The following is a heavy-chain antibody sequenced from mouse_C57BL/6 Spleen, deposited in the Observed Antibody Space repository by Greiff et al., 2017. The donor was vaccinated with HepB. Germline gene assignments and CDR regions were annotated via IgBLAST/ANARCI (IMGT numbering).Heavy chain of an antibody. D-gene: IGHD1-1*01. J-gene: IGHJ4*01. CDR1: GFTFSSYG. Sequence: DVKLVESGGDLVKPGGSLKLSCAASGFTFSSYGMSWVRQTPDKRLEWVATISSGGSYTYYPDSVKGRFTISRDNAKNTLYLQMSSLKSEDTAMYYCARKGYYGSSSYYAMDYWGQGTSVTVSS. CDR2: ISSGGSYT. V-gene: IGHV5-6*02. CDR3: ARKGYYGSSSYYAMDY.